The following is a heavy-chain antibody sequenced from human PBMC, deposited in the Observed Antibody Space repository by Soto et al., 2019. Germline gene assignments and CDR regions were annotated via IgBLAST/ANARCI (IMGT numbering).Heavy chain of an antibody. Sequence: EVQLLESGGGLVQPGGSLRLSCAASGFTFSSSAMSWVRQAPGKGLDWVSIISASGDNTYYADSVKGRFTISRDNSKNTLYLQVNSLRAEDTAVYYCAKLTYSDLWSGSHDSWGQGTLVTVSS. V-gene: IGHV3-23*01. CDR3: AKLTYSDLWSGSHDS. J-gene: IGHJ4*02. D-gene: IGHD3-3*01. CDR2: ISASGDNT. CDR1: GFTFSSSA.